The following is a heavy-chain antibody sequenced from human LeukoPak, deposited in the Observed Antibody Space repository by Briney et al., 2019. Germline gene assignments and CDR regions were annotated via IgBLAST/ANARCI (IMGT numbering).Heavy chain of an antibody. Sequence: GGSLRLSCAASGFTFSSYSMNWVRQAPGKGLEWVSYISSSSSTIYYADSVKGRFTISRDTSKNTLFLQMNSLRAEDTAVYYCARGQPGVAAAGNLDYWGQGTLVTVSS. CDR2: ISSSSSTI. J-gene: IGHJ4*02. CDR1: GFTFSSYS. V-gene: IGHV3-48*01. D-gene: IGHD6-13*01. CDR3: ARGQPGVAAAGNLDY.